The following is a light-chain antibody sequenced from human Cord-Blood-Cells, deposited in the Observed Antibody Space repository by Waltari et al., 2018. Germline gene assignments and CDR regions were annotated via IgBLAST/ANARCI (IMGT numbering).Light chain of an antibody. CDR3: QQYNNWPYT. CDR2: GAS. Sequence: EIEMTQSPATLSVSPGERATLSCRASQSVSSNLAWYQQKPGQAPRLLSYGASTRANGIPARFSGSGSGTEFTLTISSLQSEDFAVYYCQQYNNWPYTFGQGTKLEIK. J-gene: IGKJ2*01. CDR1: QSVSSN. V-gene: IGKV3-15*01.